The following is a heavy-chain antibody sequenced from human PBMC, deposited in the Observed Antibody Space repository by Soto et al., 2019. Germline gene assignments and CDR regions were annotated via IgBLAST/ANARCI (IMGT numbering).Heavy chain of an antibody. CDR3: ARDLRGGVGATTY. Sequence: ESGGGLVKPGGSLRLSCAASGFTFSDYYMSWIRQAPGKGLEWVSYISSSSSYTNYADSVKGRFTISRDNAKNSLYLQMNSLRAEDTAVYYCARDLRGGVGATTYWGQGTLVTVSS. V-gene: IGHV3-11*06. D-gene: IGHD1-26*01. J-gene: IGHJ4*02. CDR2: ISSSSSYT. CDR1: GFTFSDYY.